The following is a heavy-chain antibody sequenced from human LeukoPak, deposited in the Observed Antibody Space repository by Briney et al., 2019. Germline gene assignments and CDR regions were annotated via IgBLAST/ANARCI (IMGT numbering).Heavy chain of an antibody. Sequence: PGGSLRLSCIASEFTFSNYGMHWVRQAPGKGLEWVTFIRYDRSNQFYADSVKGRFTISRDNSKNTLYLQMNSLRAEDTAVYYCARDYSNYDKRFGYWGQGTLVTVSS. CDR3: ARDYSNYDKRFGY. J-gene: IGHJ4*02. V-gene: IGHV3-30*02. CDR1: EFTFSNYG. D-gene: IGHD4-11*01. CDR2: IRYDRSNQ.